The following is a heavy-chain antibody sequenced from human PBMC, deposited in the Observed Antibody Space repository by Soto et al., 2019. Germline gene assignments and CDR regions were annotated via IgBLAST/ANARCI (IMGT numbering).Heavy chain of an antibody. V-gene: IGHV3-48*01. CDR3: AREGGYSDYDFETGNDY. CDR1: GFTFSSYS. Sequence: EVQLVESGGGLVQPGGSLRLSCAASGFTFSSYSMNWVRQAPGKGLEWVSYISSSSSTIYYADSVKGRFTISRDNAKNSLYVQVNSLGAEDTAVYYCAREGGYSDYDFETGNDYWGQGTLVTVSS. CDR2: ISSSSSTI. J-gene: IGHJ4*02. D-gene: IGHD5-12*01.